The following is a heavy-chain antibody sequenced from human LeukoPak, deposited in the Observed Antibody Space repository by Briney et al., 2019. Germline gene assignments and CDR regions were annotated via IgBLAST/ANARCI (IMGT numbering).Heavy chain of an antibody. D-gene: IGHD3-16*01. CDR3: ARCVGPLAANTLAY. Sequence: GGSLRHYSEASGFTVITNDMTWVRQAPGKGLEWVSVLYSDGNKKYADSVQGRVTISSDISKKTLYVEMNSLSPDDTAVYYCARCVGPLAANTLAYWVQGTLVTVSS. J-gene: IGHJ4*02. V-gene: IGHV3-53*01. CDR1: GFTVITND. CDR2: LYSDGNK.